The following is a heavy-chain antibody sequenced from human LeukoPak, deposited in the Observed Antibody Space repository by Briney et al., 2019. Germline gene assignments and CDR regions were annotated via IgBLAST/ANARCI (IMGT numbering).Heavy chain of an antibody. J-gene: IGHJ4*02. Sequence: SETLSLTCAVYGGSFSGYSWSWIRQPPGKGLEWIGEINHSGSTNYNPSLKSRVTISVDTSKNQFSLKLSSVTAADTAVYYCARTVFGDFWSGYLIGALDYWGQGTLVTVSS. V-gene: IGHV4-34*01. CDR1: GGSFSGYS. CDR2: INHSGST. CDR3: ARTVFGDFWSGYLIGALDY. D-gene: IGHD3-3*01.